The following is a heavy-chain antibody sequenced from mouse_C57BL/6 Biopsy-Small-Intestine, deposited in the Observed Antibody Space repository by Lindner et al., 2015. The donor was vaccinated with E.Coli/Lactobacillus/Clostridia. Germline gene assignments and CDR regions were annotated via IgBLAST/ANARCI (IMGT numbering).Heavy chain of an antibody. D-gene: IGHD1-1*01. Sequence: SVKVSCKASGYTLTSSAMHWVRQAPGQRLEWMGWINTGNGNTKYSQNFQGRVTITRDTSASTAYMELSSLRSEDTAMYYCARDTGISPHWYFDLWGRGTLVTVSS. J-gene: IGHJ1*01. CDR3: ARDTGISPHWYFDL. V-gene: IGHV1-4*01. CDR2: INTGNGNT. CDR1: GYTLTSSA.